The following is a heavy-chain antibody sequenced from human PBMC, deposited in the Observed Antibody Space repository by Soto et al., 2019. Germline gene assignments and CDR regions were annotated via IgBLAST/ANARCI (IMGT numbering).Heavy chain of an antibody. CDR1: GRSIGKECKS. J-gene: IGHJ3*02. CDR3: VRSNGTTFFGVVTCPDAFDI. V-gene: IGHV4-30-4*02. CDR2: IYYSGST. Sequence: HSDCMSLTSTLAGRSIGKECKSRSWPRQPQEKGLEWIGYIYYSGSTYYNPSLKSRVTISVDTSKNQFSLKLSSVTAADTAVYYCVRSNGTTFFGVVTCPDAFDIWGQGTMVTVSS. D-gene: IGHD3-3*01.